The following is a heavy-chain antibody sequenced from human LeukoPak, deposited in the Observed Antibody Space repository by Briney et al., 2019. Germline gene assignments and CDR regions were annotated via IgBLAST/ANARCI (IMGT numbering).Heavy chain of an antibody. CDR1: GDSISSSNW. J-gene: IGHJ3*02. V-gene: IGHV4-4*02. CDR3: AKDRKGYDDAFDI. Sequence: SETLSLTCAVSGDSISSSNWWSWVRQPPGKGLEWIGEIYHSGSTNYNPSLKSRVTISVDKSKNQFPLKLSSVTAADTAVYYCAKDRKGYDDAFDIWGQGTMVTVSS. CDR2: IYHSGST. D-gene: IGHD2-15*01.